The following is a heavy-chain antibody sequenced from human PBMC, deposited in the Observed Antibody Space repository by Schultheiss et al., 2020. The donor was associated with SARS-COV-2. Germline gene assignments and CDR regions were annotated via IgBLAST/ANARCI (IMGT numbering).Heavy chain of an antibody. Sequence: GGSLRLSCAVSGFTFSNYGMHWVRQAPGKGLEWVAVIWYDGSIKFYADSVKGRFTISKDNSKSTLFLQMNSLRADDTAVYYCARDGDRAAEDYWGQGTLVTVSS. J-gene: IGHJ4*02. CDR1: GFTFSNYG. D-gene: IGHD6-13*01. V-gene: IGHV3-33*01. CDR3: ARDGDRAAEDY. CDR2: IWYDGSIK.